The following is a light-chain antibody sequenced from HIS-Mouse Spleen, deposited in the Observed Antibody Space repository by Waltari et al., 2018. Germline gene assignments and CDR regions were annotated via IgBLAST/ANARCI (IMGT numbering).Light chain of an antibody. CDR2: EVS. CDR1: SSDVGGYNY. CDR3: SSYTSSRTWV. V-gene: IGLV2-14*01. J-gene: IGLJ3*02. Sequence: QSALTQPASVSGSPGQSITISCTGTSSDVGGYNYVSWYQQHPGKAPKLMIDEVSKWPSGVLNRVSGSQSGNTPPLAICGLQAEDDADYYCSSYTSSRTWVFGGGTKLTVL.